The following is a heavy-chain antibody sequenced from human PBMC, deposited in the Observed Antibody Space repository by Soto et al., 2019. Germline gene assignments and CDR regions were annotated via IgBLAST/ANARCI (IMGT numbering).Heavy chain of an antibody. CDR2: ISYDGSNT. CDR3: AKEGGLSGSHYISSSYYFDY. V-gene: IGHV3-30*18. CDR1: GFTFSSYG. J-gene: IGHJ4*02. D-gene: IGHD1-26*01. Sequence: QVQLVESGGGVVQPGRSLRLSCVASGFTFSSYGMHWVRQAPGKGLEWVAIISYDGSNTYYANSVKGRFTISRDNYKNTLYLQMTSLRAEDTSVYYCAKEGGLSGSHYISSSYYFDYWGQGTLVTVSS.